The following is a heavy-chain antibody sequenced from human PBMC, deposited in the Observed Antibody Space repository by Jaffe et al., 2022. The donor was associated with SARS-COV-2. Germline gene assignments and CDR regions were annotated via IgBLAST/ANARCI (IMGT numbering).Heavy chain of an antibody. CDR3: ARDQIPWRYDILTGSHPVDY. CDR1: GFTFSSYA. CDR2: ISYDGSNK. J-gene: IGHJ4*02. V-gene: IGHV3-30*04. D-gene: IGHD3-9*01. Sequence: QVQLVESGGGVVQPGRSLRLSCAASGFTFSSYAMHWVRQAPGKGLEWVAVISYDGSNKYYADSVKGRFTISRDNSKNTLYLQMNSLRAEDTAVYYCARDQIPWRYDILTGSHPVDYWGQGTLVTVSS.